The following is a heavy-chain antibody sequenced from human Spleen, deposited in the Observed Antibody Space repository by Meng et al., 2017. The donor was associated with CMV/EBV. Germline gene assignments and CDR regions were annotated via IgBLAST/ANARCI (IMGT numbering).Heavy chain of an antibody. CDR3: ARDSAGYYDSSGEGLYNWFDP. V-gene: IGHV3-7*01. J-gene: IGHJ5*02. CDR2: IKQDGSEK. D-gene: IGHD3-22*01. Sequence: GESLKISCAASGFTFSSYWMSWVRQAPGKGLEWVANIKQDGSEKYYVDSVKGRFTISRDNAKNSLYLQMNSLRAEDTAVYYCARDSAGYYDSSGEGLYNWFDPWGQGTLVTVSS. CDR1: GFTFSSYW.